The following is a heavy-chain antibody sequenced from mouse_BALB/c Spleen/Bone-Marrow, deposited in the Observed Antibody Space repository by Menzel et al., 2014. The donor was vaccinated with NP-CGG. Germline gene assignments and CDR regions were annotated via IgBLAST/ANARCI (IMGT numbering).Heavy chain of an antibody. CDR3: ARFITTVVVDAMDY. CDR1: GFTFSDYG. Sequence: EVKLMESGGGLVQPGGSRKPSCAASGFTFSDYGMAWVRQAPGKGPEWVAFISNLAYSIYYADTVTGRFTISRENAKNTLYLEMSSLRSEDTAMYYCARFITTVVVDAMDYWGQGTSVTVSS. CDR2: ISNLAYSI. D-gene: IGHD1-1*01. V-gene: IGHV5-15*02. J-gene: IGHJ4*01.